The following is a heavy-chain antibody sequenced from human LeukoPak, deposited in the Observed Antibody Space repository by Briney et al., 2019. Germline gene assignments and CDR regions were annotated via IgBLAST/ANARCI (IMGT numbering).Heavy chain of an antibody. Sequence: GGSLRLSCAASGFTFEDYGMSWVRQAPGKGLEWVSGINWNGGSTGYADSVKGRFTISRDNAKNSLYLQMNSLRAEDTALYYCARGGAQLRFLEWLLPNYFDYWGQGTLVTVSS. CDR2: INWNGGST. V-gene: IGHV3-20*04. CDR1: GFTFEDYG. J-gene: IGHJ4*02. CDR3: ARGGAQLRFLEWLLPNYFDY. D-gene: IGHD3-3*01.